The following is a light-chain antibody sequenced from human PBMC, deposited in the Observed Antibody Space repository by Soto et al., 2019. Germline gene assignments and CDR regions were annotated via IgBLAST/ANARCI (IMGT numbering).Light chain of an antibody. CDR1: QSVGSN. CDR2: GAT. CDR3: QQRSNWPIT. J-gene: IGKJ5*01. V-gene: IGKV3-15*01. Sequence: EILLTQSPATLTVSPGERATLSCRASQSVGSNLAWYQQKPGQAPRLLIHGATTRATGIPARFSGSGSGTEFTLTISSLQSEDFAVYYCQQRSNWPITFGQGTRLEIK.